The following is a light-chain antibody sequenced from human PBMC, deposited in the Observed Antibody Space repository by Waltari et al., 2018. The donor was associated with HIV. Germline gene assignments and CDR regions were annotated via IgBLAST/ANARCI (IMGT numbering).Light chain of an antibody. J-gene: IGLJ2*01. V-gene: IGLV1-47*01. CDR2: RNN. CDR3: AAWDGSHVV. Sequence: QSVLTQPPSASGTPGQRVTISCSGSSSNIGSYYVYWYQQLPGTAPKLLIYRNNRRPSGGPDRYSGTKSGTSASRASSGLRSEDEADYYCAAWDGSHVVFGGGTKLTVL. CDR1: SSNIGSYY.